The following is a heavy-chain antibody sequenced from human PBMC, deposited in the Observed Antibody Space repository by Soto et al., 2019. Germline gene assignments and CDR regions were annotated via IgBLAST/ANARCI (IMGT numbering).Heavy chain of an antibody. J-gene: IGHJ3*02. V-gene: IGHV4-59*01. CDR3: ARVFQVAARARMSAFDI. CDR2: IYYSGST. Sequence: QVQLQESGPGLVKPSETLSLTCTVSGGSISSYYWSWIRQPPGKGLEWIGYIYYSGSTNYNPSLKSRVTISVDTSKNQFSLKLSSVTAADTAVYYCARVFQVAARARMSAFDIWGQGTMVTVSS. CDR1: GGSISSYY. D-gene: IGHD6-6*01.